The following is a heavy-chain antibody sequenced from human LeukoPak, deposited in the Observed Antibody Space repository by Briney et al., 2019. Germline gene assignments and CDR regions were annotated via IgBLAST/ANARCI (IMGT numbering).Heavy chain of an antibody. J-gene: IGHJ6*03. V-gene: IGHV1-2*02. Sequence: GASVKVSCKASGYTFTGYYMHWVRQAPGQGLEWMGWINPNSGGTNYAQKFQGRVTMTRDTSTSTVYMELSSLRSEDTAVYYCASPYCSSTSCPPSYYYYYYMDVWGKGTTVTVSS. CDR1: GYTFTGYY. D-gene: IGHD2-2*01. CDR2: INPNSGGT. CDR3: ASPYCSSTSCPPSYYYYYYMDV.